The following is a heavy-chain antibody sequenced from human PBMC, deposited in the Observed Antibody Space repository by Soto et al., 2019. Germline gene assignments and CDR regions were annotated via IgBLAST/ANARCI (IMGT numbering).Heavy chain of an antibody. CDR2: ICPGYSNI. Sequence: GESLKISCKGSGYIFTDHCIVWVRQMAGKGLEWVGIICPGYSNIIYSPSVQGQVTISADKSISTAYLQWSSLKASDTAMYYCARRGYSGYYYFDYWGQGTLVTVSS. CDR3: ARRGYSGYYYFDY. D-gene: IGHD5-12*01. V-gene: IGHV5-51*01. CDR1: GYIFTDHC. J-gene: IGHJ4*02.